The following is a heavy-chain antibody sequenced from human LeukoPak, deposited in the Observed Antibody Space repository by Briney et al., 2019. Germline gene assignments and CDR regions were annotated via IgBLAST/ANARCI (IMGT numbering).Heavy chain of an antibody. CDR3: ARGRYYDSSGYNWYFDL. J-gene: IGHJ2*01. Sequence: SQTLSLTCAISGDSVSSNSAAWSWIRQSPSRGLEWLGRTYYRSKWYNDYAVSVKSRITINPDTSKNQFSLQLNSVTPEDTAVYYCARGRYYDSSGYNWYFDLWGRGTLVTVSS. D-gene: IGHD3-22*01. V-gene: IGHV6-1*01. CDR1: GDSVSSNSAA. CDR2: TYYRSKWYN.